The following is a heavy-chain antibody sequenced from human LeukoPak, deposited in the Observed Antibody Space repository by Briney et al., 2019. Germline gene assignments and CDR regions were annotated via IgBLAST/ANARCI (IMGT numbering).Heavy chain of an antibody. J-gene: IGHJ4*02. CDR2: ISSSSSYI. Sequence: PGGSLRLSCAASGFTFSSYSMDWVRQAPGKGLEWVSSISSSSSYIYYADSVKGRFTISRDNTKNSLYLQMNSLRAEDTAVYYCAREGRGTGTELDYWGQGTLVTVSS. V-gene: IGHV3-21*01. D-gene: IGHD1-1*01. CDR3: AREGRGTGTELDY. CDR1: GFTFSSYS.